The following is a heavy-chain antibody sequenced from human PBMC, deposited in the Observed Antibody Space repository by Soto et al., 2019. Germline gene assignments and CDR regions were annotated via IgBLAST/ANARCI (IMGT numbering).Heavy chain of an antibody. CDR2: IYYSGNT. V-gene: IGHV4-31*02. CDR3: AQALAFSGGDGFDT. J-gene: IGHJ3*02. CDR1: GGSITTGGRY. Sequence: QVRLQEWGPGLVKPSQTLSLTCSVSGGSITTGGRYWSWIRQLPGKGLEWIGDIYYSGNTYYNASLKSGVTISAQTTKNPFSLNLSTVTAADTSVYDSAQALAFSGGDGFDTLGQGRLVSVSS. D-gene: IGHD3-3*01.